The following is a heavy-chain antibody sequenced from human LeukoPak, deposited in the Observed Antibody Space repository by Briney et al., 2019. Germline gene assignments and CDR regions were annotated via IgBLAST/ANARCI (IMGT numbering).Heavy chain of an antibody. CDR3: ARDCRPRVGYSRSWYEIRCTWFDP. D-gene: IGHD6-13*01. J-gene: IGHJ5*02. Sequence: ASVGVCCTPSGHTFTSYGIRWVRQAPGQRLEWMGCISAYDGNTSYAQKLQGRLTMTTAPSTSTASMELRSLRSHDTAVYSGARDCRPRVGYSRSWYEIRCTWFDPWGQGTLVTVSS. V-gene: IGHV1-18*01. CDR1: GHTFTSYG. CDR2: ISAYDGNT.